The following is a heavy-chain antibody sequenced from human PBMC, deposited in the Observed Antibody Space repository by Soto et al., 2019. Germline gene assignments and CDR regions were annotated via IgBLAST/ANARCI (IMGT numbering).Heavy chain of an antibody. D-gene: IGHD3-16*01. CDR1: GFTFSSYG. CDR2: ISYDGSNK. CDR3: ARPRGRGVVSIYYFDY. V-gene: IGHV3-30*03. Sequence: PGGSLRLSCAASGFTFSSYGMHWVRQAPGKGLEWVAVISYDGSNKYYADSVKGRFTISRDNSKNTLYLQMNSLRAEDTAVYYCARPRGRGVVSIYYFDYWGQGTLVTVSS. J-gene: IGHJ4*02.